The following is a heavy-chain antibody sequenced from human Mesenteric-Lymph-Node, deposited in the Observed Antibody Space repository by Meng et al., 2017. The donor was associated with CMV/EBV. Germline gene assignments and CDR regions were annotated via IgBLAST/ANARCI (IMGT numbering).Heavy chain of an antibody. Sequence: SGFNFSSYAMHWVRQAPGKGLEWVAVISYDGSNKYYADSVKGRFTISRDNSKNTLYLQMNSLRAEDTAVYYCARGRDTVVVVAAFDHWGQGTLVTVSS. J-gene: IGHJ4*02. CDR3: ARGRDTVVVVAAFDH. CDR2: ISYDGSNK. D-gene: IGHD2-15*01. CDR1: GFNFSSYA. V-gene: IGHV3-30-3*01.